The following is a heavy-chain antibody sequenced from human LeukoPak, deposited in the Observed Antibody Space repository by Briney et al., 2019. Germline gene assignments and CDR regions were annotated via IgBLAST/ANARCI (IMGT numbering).Heavy chain of an antibody. J-gene: IGHJ3*02. V-gene: IGHV3-53*01. CDR3: AREAYYYDSRRLGAFDI. CDR2: IYSGGST. Sequence: PGGSLRLSCAASGFTVSSNYMSWVRQAPGKGLEWVSVIYSGGSTYYADSVKGRFTISRDNSKNTLYLQMNSLRAEDTAVYYCAREAYYYDSRRLGAFDIWGQGTMVTVSS. D-gene: IGHD3-22*01. CDR1: GFTVSSNY.